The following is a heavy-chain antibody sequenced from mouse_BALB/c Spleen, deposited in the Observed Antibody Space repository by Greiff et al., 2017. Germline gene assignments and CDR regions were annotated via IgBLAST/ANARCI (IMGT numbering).Heavy chain of an antibody. V-gene: IGHV1-37*01. CDR1: GYSFTGYF. CDR2: INPYNGDT. CDR3: GRERSYAMDY. J-gene: IGHJ4*01. Sequence: EVQLQQSGPELVKPGASVKISCKASGYSFTGYFMNWVKRSHGKSLEWIGRINPYNGDTFYNQKFKGKATLTVDKSSSTAHMELLSLTSEDSAVYYCGRERSYAMDYWGQGTSVTVSS.